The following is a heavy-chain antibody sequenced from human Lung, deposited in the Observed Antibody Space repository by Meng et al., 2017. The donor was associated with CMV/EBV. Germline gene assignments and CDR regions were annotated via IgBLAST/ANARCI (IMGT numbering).Heavy chain of an antibody. V-gene: IGHV1-2*02. CDR1: GYTFTSYN. J-gene: IGHJ6*01. CDR3: ARRWDYWSGFQTGYGLDV. Sequence: ASVKVSCKASGYTFTSYNIHWVRQAPGQGLEWMGWINTKSGDTDYAPKFHGRVTMIRDTSINTAHMEVTRLTSDDTATYYCARRWDYWSGFQTGYGLDVWXQGTTVXVSS. D-gene: IGHD3-3*01. CDR2: INTKSGDT.